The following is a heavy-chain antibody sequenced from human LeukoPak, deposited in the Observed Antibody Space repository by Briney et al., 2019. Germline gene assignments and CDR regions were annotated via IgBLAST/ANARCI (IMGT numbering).Heavy chain of an antibody. CDR3: AREGGYGSGGLDY. Sequence: SETLSLTCTVSGGSISSSSYYWGWIRQPPGQGLEWIGSIYYSGSTYYNPSLKSRVTISVDTSKNQFSLKRSSVTAADTAVYYCAREGGYGSGGLDYWGQGTLVTVSS. CDR2: IYYSGST. D-gene: IGHD3-10*01. V-gene: IGHV4-39*02. CDR1: GGSISSSSYY. J-gene: IGHJ4*02.